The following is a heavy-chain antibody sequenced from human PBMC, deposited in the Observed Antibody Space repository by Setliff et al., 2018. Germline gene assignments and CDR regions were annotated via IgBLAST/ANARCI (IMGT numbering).Heavy chain of an antibody. CDR1: GFSLSNARMG. Sequence: KSGPTLVNPTETLTLTCTASGFSLSNARMGVSWIRQPPGKALEWLAHIFSNDEKSYSTSLKSRLTISKDTSRNQVVLTLTNMDPVDTATYFCAHRPWYPGSHPASYYFDYWGPGILVTVSS. CDR2: IFSNDEK. D-gene: IGHD1-26*01. J-gene: IGHJ4*02. V-gene: IGHV2-26*01. CDR3: AHRPWYPGSHPASYYFDY.